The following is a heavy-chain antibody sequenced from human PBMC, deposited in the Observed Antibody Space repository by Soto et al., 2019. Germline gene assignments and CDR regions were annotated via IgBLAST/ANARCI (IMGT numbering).Heavy chain of an antibody. CDR1: GFTFSSYG. D-gene: IGHD2-15*01. J-gene: IGHJ4*02. CDR3: AKEAVDIVVVVKAPLAV. Sequence: PGGSLRLSCAASGFTFSSYGMHWVRQVPGKGLEWVAVISYDGSNKYYADSVKGRFTISRDNSKNTLYLQMNSLRAEDTAVYYCAKEAVDIVVVVKAPLAVWGQGTLVTVSS. CDR2: ISYDGSNK. V-gene: IGHV3-30*18.